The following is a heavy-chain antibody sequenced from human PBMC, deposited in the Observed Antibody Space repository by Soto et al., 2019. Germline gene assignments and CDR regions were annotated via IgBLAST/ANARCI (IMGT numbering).Heavy chain of an antibody. CDR2: LYYGRIA. CDR1: VDSFGSYS. D-gene: IGHD3-22*01. CDR3: ALRSMAVVPEY. J-gene: IGHJ4*02. V-gene: IGHV4-59*01. Sequence: QVQLQGSAPGRLKPSEPRSLPCAVSVDSFGSYSCSWTRRPPGKGLESIGYLYYGRIANYNPSLKSRVTLSVDPSTNQCSLTLSSMTAADTAVYYCALRSMAVVPEYWGQGTLVTVSS.